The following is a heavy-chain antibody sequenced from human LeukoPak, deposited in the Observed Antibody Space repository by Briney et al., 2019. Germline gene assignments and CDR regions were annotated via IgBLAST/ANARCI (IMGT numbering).Heavy chain of an antibody. CDR3: ARGVSSGSYYNPFDS. V-gene: IGHV4-34*01. CDR2: ISYTEST. Sequence: PSETLSLTCAVYGGSFSGYYWSWIRQPPGKRLEWIGEISYTESTTYNPSLKSRVTISVDKSKNQFSLKLKSLTAADTAIYYCARGVSSGSYYNPFDSWGQGTLVTVSS. J-gene: IGHJ4*02. CDR1: GGSFSGYY. D-gene: IGHD1-26*01.